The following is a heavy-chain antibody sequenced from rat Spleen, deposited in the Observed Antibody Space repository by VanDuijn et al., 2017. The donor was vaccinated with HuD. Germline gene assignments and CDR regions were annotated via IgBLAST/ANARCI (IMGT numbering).Heavy chain of an antibody. CDR1: GFSFSNYY. J-gene: IGHJ2*01. D-gene: IGHD1-6*01. CDR3: ATSYVYYGLSYYFDY. V-gene: IGHV5-25*01. Sequence: EVQLVESGGGLVQPGRSMKLSCAALGFSFSNYYMAWVRQAPTKGLEWVASMNTGGDNTYYRDSVKGRFTISRDNAKSTLYLQMDSLRSEDTATYYCATSYVYYGLSYYFDYWGQGVMVTVSS. CDR2: MNTGGDNT.